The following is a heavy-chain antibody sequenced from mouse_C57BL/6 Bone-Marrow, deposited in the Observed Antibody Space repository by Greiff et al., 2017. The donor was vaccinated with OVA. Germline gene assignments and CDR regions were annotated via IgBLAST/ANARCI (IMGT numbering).Heavy chain of an antibody. CDR3: ARWDDGYYGFAY. D-gene: IGHD2-3*01. V-gene: IGHV1-81*01. Sequence: VQLQQSGAELARPGASVKLSCKASGYTFTSYGISWVKQRTGQGLEWIGEFYPRSGNTYYNEKFKGKATLTADKSSSTAYMELRSLTSEDSAVFFWARWDDGYYGFAYWGQGTLVTVSA. CDR2: FYPRSGNT. CDR1: GYTFTSYG. J-gene: IGHJ3*01.